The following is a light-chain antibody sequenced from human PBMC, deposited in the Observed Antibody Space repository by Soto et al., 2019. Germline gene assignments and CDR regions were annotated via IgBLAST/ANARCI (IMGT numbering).Light chain of an antibody. CDR2: DAL. CDR3: QQYNSWPPFT. Sequence: EIVMTQSPATLSVSPGERVTFSCRASQTVSRNVAWYQQRPGQAPRLLIFDALRRATGISDRFSGSGSGTEFTLTISSLQSGDFAVYYCQQYNSWPPFTFGQGTKVEIK. V-gene: IGKV3D-15*01. J-gene: IGKJ2*01. CDR1: QTVSRN.